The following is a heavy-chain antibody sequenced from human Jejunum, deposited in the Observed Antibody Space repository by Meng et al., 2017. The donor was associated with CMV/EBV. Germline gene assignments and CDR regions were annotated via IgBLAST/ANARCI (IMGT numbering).Heavy chain of an antibody. V-gene: IGHV3-53*05. D-gene: IGHD3-16*01. CDR1: VSNNY. J-gene: IGHJ5*02. Sequence: VSNNYMTWVRQTPGLGLEWVSIIFAGGSTYYADYVKGRFTISRDDSNNTLYLQMNSLRPDDTAVYYCARDRGNILLGELSFAFDPWGQGTLVTVSS. CDR2: IFAGGST. CDR3: ARDRGNILLGELSFAFDP.